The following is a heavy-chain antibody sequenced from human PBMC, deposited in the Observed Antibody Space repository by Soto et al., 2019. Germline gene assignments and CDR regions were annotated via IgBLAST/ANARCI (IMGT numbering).Heavy chain of an antibody. CDR2: LSDSGGSI. J-gene: IGHJ4*02. CDR3: AKVSSSWYAGFFDL. V-gene: IGHV3-23*01. D-gene: IGHD6-13*01. Sequence: EVQLLESGGGLVQPGGSLRLSCTASGFTFSRHAMTWVRQAPGKGLEWVSGLSDSGGSIYYADSVKGRFTISSDNSINTLYLQMNTLRAEDTAIYYCAKVSSSWYAGFFDLWGQGTLVNVSS. CDR1: GFTFSRHA.